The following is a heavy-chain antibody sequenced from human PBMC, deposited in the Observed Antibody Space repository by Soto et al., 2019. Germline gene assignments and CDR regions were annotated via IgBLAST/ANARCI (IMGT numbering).Heavy chain of an antibody. Sequence: PGGSLRLCCAASGFTFSSYAMSWVRQAPGKGLEWVSAISGSGGSTYYADSVKGRFTISRDNSKNTLYLQMNSLRAEDTAVYYCAKDPPDDYIWGSYRYIFYFDFWAQGTLVTVSS. CDR2: ISGSGGST. D-gene: IGHD3-16*02. J-gene: IGHJ4*02. CDR3: AKDPPDDYIWGSYRYIFYFDF. CDR1: GFTFSSYA. V-gene: IGHV3-23*01.